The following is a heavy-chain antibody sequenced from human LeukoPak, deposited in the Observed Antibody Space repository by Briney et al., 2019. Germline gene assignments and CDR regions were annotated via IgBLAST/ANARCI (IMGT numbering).Heavy chain of an antibody. Sequence: SSETLSLTCTVSGGSISSSSYYWGWIRQPPGKGLEWIGSIYYSGSTYYNPSLKSRVTISVDTSKNQFSLKLSSVTAADTAVYYCARLGGYFDWLGFDCWGQGTLVTVSS. CDR3: ARLGGYFDWLGFDC. D-gene: IGHD3-9*01. CDR1: GGSISSSSYY. J-gene: IGHJ4*02. V-gene: IGHV4-39*01. CDR2: IYYSGST.